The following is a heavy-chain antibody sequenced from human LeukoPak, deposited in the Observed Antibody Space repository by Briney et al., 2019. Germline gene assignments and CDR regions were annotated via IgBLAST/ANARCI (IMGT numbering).Heavy chain of an antibody. J-gene: IGHJ4*02. V-gene: IGHV3-74*01. CDR1: GFSFNSYW. D-gene: IGHD6-13*01. CDR3: ASACSHRIAAGGDY. Sequence: GWALRLPCATSGFSFNSYWMHWVGQAPGKGLVGVSRINGDERGRNYADSVKGRFTISRENDKNTLYLQMNSLRAEDTAVYYCASACSHRIAAGGDYWGQGTLVTVSS. CDR2: INGDERGR.